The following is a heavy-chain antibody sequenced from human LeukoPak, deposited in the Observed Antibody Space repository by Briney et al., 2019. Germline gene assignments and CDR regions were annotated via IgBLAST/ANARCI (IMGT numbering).Heavy chain of an antibody. D-gene: IGHD5-12*01. CDR1: GYLFTSYW. CDR2: IYPGDSDT. CDR3: ARRHSGYDYYFDY. J-gene: IGHJ4*02. Sequence: GESLQISCQGSGYLFTSYWIGWVRQMPGKGLEWMGIIYPGDSDTRYSPSFQGQVTISPDKSISTAYLQWSSLKASDTAMYYCARRHSGYDYYFDYWGQGTLVTVSS. V-gene: IGHV5-51*01.